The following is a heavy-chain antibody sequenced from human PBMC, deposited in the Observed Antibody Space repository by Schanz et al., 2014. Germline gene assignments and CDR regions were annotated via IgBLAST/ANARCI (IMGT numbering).Heavy chain of an antibody. V-gene: IGHV1-18*01. CDR1: RYTFNTYG. J-gene: IGHJ4*02. Sequence: GPGVKEPGASVKVSCEASRYTFNTYGLNWVRQAPGQGLEWMGWISAYPNNTNYAQKLQGRVTMTTDTSTSTAYMDVSSLRSEDTAVYYCASSGAGYSSSWDFDYWGQGTLVTVSS. CDR3: ASSGAGYSSSWDFDY. D-gene: IGHD6-13*01. CDR2: ISAYPNNT.